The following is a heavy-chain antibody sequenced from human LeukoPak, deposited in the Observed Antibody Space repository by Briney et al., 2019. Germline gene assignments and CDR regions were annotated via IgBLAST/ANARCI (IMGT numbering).Heavy chain of an antibody. V-gene: IGHV1-69*05. CDR3: ARSLEETQANPFDY. CDR1: GGTFSSYA. D-gene: IGHD1-14*01. CDR2: IILIFGIA. J-gene: IGHJ4*02. Sequence: GASVKVSCKASGGTFSSYAISWVRQAPGQGLEWMGRIILIFGIANYAQKFQGRVTITTNESTSTAYMELSSLRSEDTAVYYCARSLEETQANPFDYWGQGTLVTVSS.